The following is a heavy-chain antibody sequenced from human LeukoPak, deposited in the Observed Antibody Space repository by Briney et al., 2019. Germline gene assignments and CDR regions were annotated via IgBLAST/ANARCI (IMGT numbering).Heavy chain of an antibody. V-gene: IGHV4-39*07. CDR3: ARNSYYDNSGEGAFDI. D-gene: IGHD3-22*01. J-gene: IGHJ3*02. CDR2: IYYSGST. Sequence: SETLSLTCNVSGGSISSSSYYWSWIRQPPGKGLEWIGSIYYSGSTYYNASVKSRVTISVDRSKNQFSLKVNSVTAADTAVYYCARNSYYDNSGEGAFDIWGQGTMVTVSS. CDR1: GGSISSSSYY.